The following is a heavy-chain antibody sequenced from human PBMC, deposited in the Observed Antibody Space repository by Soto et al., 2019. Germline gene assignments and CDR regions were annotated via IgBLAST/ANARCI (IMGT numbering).Heavy chain of an antibody. D-gene: IGHD2-2*01. V-gene: IGHV4-59*01. CDR3: ATVLGYCASTSCYPYCDS. CDR1: GGSISSYY. CDR2: IYYSGTT. J-gene: IGHJ4*02. Sequence: PSENLSLTCTVSGGSISSYYWSWIRQPPGKGLEWIGYIYYSGTTNYNPSLKSRVTISVDTSKNQFSLKLSSVTAADTAVYYCATVLGYCASTSCYPYCDSWGQRTLVTVSS.